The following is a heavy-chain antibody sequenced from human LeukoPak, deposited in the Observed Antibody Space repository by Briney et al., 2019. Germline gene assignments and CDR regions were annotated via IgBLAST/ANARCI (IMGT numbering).Heavy chain of an antibody. Sequence: GGSLRLSCVGSAFSFSNYSMHWVRQVPGKGLEWVSYISISSSTIYYADSVKGRFTISRDNAKNSLYLQMNNLGAGDTAVYYCARDVGYRSWFDPWGQGTPVTVSS. CDR1: AFSFSNYS. D-gene: IGHD5-18*01. CDR2: ISISSSTI. J-gene: IGHJ5*02. V-gene: IGHV3-48*01. CDR3: ARDVGYRSWFDP.